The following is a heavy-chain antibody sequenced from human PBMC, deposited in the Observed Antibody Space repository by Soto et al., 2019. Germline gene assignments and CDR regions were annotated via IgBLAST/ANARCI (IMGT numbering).Heavy chain of an antibody. V-gene: IGHV4-59*01. Sequence: QVQLQESGPGLVKPSETLSLTCTVSGGSIISYYWSWIRQPPGKGLEWIGYYYYSGSTNNNPSLKSRVTISVDTSKNQFSLKLSSVTAADTAVYYCARDLRLDYWGQGTLVTVSS. CDR2: YYYSGST. J-gene: IGHJ4*02. CDR1: GGSIISYY. D-gene: IGHD4-17*01. CDR3: ARDLRLDY.